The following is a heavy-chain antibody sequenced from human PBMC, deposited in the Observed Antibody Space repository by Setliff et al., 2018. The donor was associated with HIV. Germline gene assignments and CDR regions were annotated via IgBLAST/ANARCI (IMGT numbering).Heavy chain of an antibody. CDR2: INSDGSST. J-gene: IGHJ4*02. Sequence: PGGSLRLSCAASGFTFSGYWMHWVRQAPGKGLVWVSRINSDGSSTTYADSVKGRFTISRDNAKNTLYLQMNSLRAEDTAVYYCARSPYGDYGLDYWGQGTLVTVSS. CDR1: GFTFSGYW. V-gene: IGHV3-74*01. D-gene: IGHD4-17*01. CDR3: ARSPYGDYGLDY.